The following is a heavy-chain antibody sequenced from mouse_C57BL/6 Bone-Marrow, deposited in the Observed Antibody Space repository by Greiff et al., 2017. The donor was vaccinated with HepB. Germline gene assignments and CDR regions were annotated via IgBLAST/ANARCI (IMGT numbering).Heavy chain of an antibody. V-gene: IGHV5-4*03. CDR1: GFTFSSYA. CDR3: ARGAWFAY. J-gene: IGHJ3*01. CDR2: ISDGGSYT. Sequence: EVKVVESGGGLVKPGGSLKLSCAASGFTFSSYAMSWVRQTPEKRLEWVATISDGGSYTYYPDNVKGRFTISRDNAKNNLYLQMSHLKSEDTAMYYGARGAWFAYWGQGTLVTVSA.